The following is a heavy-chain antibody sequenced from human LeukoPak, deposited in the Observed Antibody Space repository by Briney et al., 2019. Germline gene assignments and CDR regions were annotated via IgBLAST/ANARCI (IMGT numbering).Heavy chain of an antibody. CDR1: GFTFRSYW. Sequence: QPGGSLRLSCAASGFTFRSYWMHWVRQAPGKGLEWVSRVIRDGRFTNYADSVKGRFTISRDNAKNTLYLQMSSLRAEDTAVYFRVRDGDDFNFDYWGQGSLVTVSS. CDR2: VIRDGRFT. D-gene: IGHD2-21*02. V-gene: IGHV3-74*01. CDR3: VRDGDDFNFDY. J-gene: IGHJ4*02.